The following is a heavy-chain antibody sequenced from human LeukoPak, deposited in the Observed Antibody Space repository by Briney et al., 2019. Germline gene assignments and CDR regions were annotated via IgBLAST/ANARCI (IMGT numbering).Heavy chain of an antibody. D-gene: IGHD3-3*01. CDR3: ARAQPGRAFFFGAVTS. Sequence: SETLSLTCTVSGGSISSYYWSWIRQPPGKGLECIGYIYYSGSTNYNPSLKSRVTISVDTSKNQFSLKLSSVTAADTAVYYCARAQPGRAFFFGAVTSWGQGTLVTVSS. J-gene: IGHJ4*02. CDR2: IYYSGST. V-gene: IGHV4-59*01. CDR1: GGSISSYY.